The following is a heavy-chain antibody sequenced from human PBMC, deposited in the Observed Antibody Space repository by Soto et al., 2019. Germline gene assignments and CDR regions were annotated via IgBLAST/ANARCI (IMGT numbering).Heavy chain of an antibody. V-gene: IGHV1-2*02. D-gene: IGHD2-2*02. Sequence: ASVKVSGKASGYSFTVYYMHWVRQAPGQGLEWMGWNDPHSGRTNYVPESQGKVAMTSDTSMTTVYIDLSRLCSYDTAGYSCARGGRADIHLRWFEPWGQGTLVTVCS. CDR3: ARGGRADIHLRWFEP. CDR1: GYSFTVYY. CDR2: NDPHSGRT. J-gene: IGHJ5*02.